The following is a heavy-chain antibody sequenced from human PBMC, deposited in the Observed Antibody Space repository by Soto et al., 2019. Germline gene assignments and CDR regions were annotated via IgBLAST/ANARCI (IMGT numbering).Heavy chain of an antibody. CDR3: ARSLYHDFWSGNHWFAP. Sequence: KPSETLSLTCTVSGGSIRSGGYYWTWIRQPPGKGLEWIGYIYYSGSAYYSPSLKSRVTLSVDTSGNQFSLKLNSVTAADTAVYYCARSLYHDFWSGNHWFAPWGQGTLVTVSS. D-gene: IGHD3-3*01. CDR2: IYYSGSA. CDR1: GGSIRSGGYY. J-gene: IGHJ5*02. V-gene: IGHV4-31*03.